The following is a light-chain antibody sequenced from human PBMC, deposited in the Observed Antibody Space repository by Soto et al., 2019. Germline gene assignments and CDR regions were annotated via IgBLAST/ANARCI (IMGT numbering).Light chain of an antibody. Sequence: DIQLTQSPSSLSASVGDSVTITCRASQSISIYLNCYQQKPGKAPKLLIYAASSLQSGVPSRFSGSGSGTDFTLTISSLQPEDFATYYCQQSYNCYSRTFGQGTKVDIK. CDR2: AAS. J-gene: IGKJ1*01. CDR1: QSISIY. V-gene: IGKV1-39*01. CDR3: QQSYNCYSRT.